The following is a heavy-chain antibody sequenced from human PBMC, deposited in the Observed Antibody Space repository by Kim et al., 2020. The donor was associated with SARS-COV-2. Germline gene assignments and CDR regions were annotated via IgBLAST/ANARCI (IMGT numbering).Heavy chain of an antibody. CDR2: INHSGST. V-gene: IGHV4-34*01. Sequence: SETLSLTCAVYGGSFSGYYWSWIRQPPGKGLEWIGEINHSGSTNYNPSLKSRVTISVDTSKNQFSLKLSSVTAADTAVYYCARVDIVATIAFDIWGQGT. D-gene: IGHD5-12*01. CDR3: ARVDIVATIAFDI. J-gene: IGHJ3*02. CDR1: GGSFSGYY.